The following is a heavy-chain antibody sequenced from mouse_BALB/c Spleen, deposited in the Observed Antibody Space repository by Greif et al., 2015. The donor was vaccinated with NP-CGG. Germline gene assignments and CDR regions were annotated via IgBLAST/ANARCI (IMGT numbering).Heavy chain of an antibody. D-gene: IGHD2-1*01. Sequence: QVQLQQSGAELVKPGASVKLSCKASGYTFTSYWMHWVKQRPGQGLEWIGEIDPSDSYTNYNQKFKGKATLTVDKSSSTAYMQLSSLTSEDSAVYYCANHGNWAWFAYWGQGTLVTVSA. CDR3: ANHGNWAWFAY. J-gene: IGHJ3*01. CDR1: GYTFTSYW. CDR2: IDPSDSYT. V-gene: IGHV1-69*02.